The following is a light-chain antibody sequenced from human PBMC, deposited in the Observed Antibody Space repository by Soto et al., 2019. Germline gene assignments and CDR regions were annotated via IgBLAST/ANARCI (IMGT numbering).Light chain of an antibody. V-gene: IGLV1-36*01. J-gene: IGLJ1*01. CDR2: YDD. Sequence: QSVLTQPPSVSEAPRQRVTISCSGSSSNIGNNAVNWYQQLPGKAPKLLIYYDDLLPSGVSDRFSGYKSGTSASLAISGLQSEDESDYYCAAWDDRLNGQVFGTGTKVPVL. CDR3: AAWDDRLNGQV. CDR1: SSNIGNNA.